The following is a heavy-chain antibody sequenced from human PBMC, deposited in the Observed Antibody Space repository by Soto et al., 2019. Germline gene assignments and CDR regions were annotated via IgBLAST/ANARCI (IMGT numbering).Heavy chain of an antibody. CDR2: ISSSGGNT. D-gene: IGHD4-17*01. J-gene: IGHJ5*02. CDR1: GFTFLSYA. Sequence: GGSLRLSCEASGFTFLSYAMSWVRQAPGKGLEWASAISSSGGNTYYADSVKGRFTISRDNSKNALYLQMNGLRADDTAIYYCAKDPSYGGRFDPWGQRTLVTVSS. V-gene: IGHV3-23*01. CDR3: AKDPSYGGRFDP.